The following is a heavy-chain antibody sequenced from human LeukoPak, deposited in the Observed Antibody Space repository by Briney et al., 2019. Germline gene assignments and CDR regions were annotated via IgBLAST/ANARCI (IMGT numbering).Heavy chain of an antibody. Sequence: HLGGSLRLSSAASGFTFSSYAMSWVRQAPGKGLEWVSAISGSGGSTYYADSVKGRFTISRDNSKNTLYLQMNSLRAEDTAVYYCAGHCSGGSCYWFDPWGQGTLVTVSS. J-gene: IGHJ5*02. CDR1: GFTFSSYA. D-gene: IGHD2-15*01. CDR3: AGHCSGGSCYWFDP. CDR2: ISGSGGST. V-gene: IGHV3-23*01.